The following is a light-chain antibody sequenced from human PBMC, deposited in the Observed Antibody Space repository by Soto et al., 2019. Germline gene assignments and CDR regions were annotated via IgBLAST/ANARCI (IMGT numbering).Light chain of an antibody. J-gene: IGLJ2*01. CDR2: TNN. Sequence: QPVLTQPPSTSGTPGQRVTISCSGGSSNIGSNSVSWYQLLPGTAPKLLISTNNQRPSGVPDRFSGSKSGTSASLAIGGLQSEDEADYYCASWDDSLSGVVFGGGTQLTVL. V-gene: IGLV1-44*01. CDR1: SSNIGSNS. CDR3: ASWDDSLSGVV.